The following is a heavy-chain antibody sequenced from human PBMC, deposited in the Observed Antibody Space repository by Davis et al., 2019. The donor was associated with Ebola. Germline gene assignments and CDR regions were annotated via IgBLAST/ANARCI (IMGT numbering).Heavy chain of an antibody. D-gene: IGHD6-13*01. J-gene: IGHJ4*02. CDR3: ARAIAAAGTDFDY. CDR2: IYYSGST. V-gene: IGHV4-30-4*01. CDR1: GGSISSGDYY. Sequence: PSETLSLTCTVSGGSISSGDYYWSWIRQPPGKGLEWIGYIYYSGSTYYNPSLKSRVTISVDTSKNQFSLKLSSVTAADTAVYYCARAIAAAGTDFDYWGQGTLVTVSS.